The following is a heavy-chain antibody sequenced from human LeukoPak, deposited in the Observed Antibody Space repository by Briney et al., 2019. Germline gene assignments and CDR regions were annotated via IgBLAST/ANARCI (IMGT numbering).Heavy chain of an antibody. CDR1: GFXFSNYA. J-gene: IGHJ3*02. V-gene: IGHV3-23*01. D-gene: IGHD6-19*01. Sequence: PGGSLRLSCAASGFXFSNYAISWVRQAPGRGLEWVSGLTSSGGTTYYADSVKGRFTISRDNSRSTLYLQTNSLRVEDTAVYYCAKPVAGSSLGAFDIWGQGTMVTVSS. CDR3: AKPVAGSSLGAFDI. CDR2: LTSSGGTT.